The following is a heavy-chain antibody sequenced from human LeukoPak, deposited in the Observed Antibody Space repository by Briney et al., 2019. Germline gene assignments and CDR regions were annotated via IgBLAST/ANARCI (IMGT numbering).Heavy chain of an antibody. CDR2: ISWNSGSI. Sequence: GGSLRLSCAASGFTFDDYAMHWVRQAPGKGLEWVSGISWNSGSIGYADSVKGRFTISRDNAKNSLYLQMNSLRAEDTALYYCAKALLTYGSGSHMDVWGKGTTVTISS. D-gene: IGHD3-10*01. V-gene: IGHV3-9*01. CDR1: GFTFDDYA. CDR3: AKALLTYGSGSHMDV. J-gene: IGHJ6*03.